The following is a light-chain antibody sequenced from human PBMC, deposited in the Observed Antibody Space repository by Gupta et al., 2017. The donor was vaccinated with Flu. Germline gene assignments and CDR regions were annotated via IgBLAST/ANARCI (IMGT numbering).Light chain of an antibody. CDR3: SSYKRSSTWV. J-gene: IGLJ2*01. CDR2: EVS. CDR1: SSDVGGYNY. V-gene: IGLV2-14*01. Sequence: QSALTQPASVSGSPGQSFTISCTGTSSDVGGYNYVSWYQQHPGKAPKLMIYEVSNRPSGVSNRFSGSKSGTKAFLNISGLQAEDDAYYYCSSYKRSSTWVFGGGTKLTVL.